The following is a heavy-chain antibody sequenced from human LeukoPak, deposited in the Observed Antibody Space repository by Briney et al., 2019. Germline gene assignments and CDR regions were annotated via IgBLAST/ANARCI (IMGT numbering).Heavy chain of an antibody. CDR1: GYTLTSYD. CDR3: TRETSSRYFDY. J-gene: IGHJ4*02. Sequence: ASVKVSCEASGYTLTSYDINWVRQATGQGLEWMGWMNPSSGRTGYAQNFQGRITITRNTSISTAYMELSSLRSEDTAVYYCTRETSSRYFDYWGQGTLVTVSS. V-gene: IGHV1-8*01. CDR2: MNPSSGRT.